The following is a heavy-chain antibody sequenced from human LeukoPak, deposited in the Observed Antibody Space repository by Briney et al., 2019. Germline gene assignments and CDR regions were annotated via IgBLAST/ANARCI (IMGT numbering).Heavy chain of an antibody. D-gene: IGHD3-16*02. CDR2: IWDGGSNK. CDR1: GFTFSSYG. J-gene: IGHJ4*02. CDR3: ARADLPDYVWGSYRPFDY. Sequence: PGRSLRLSCAASGFTFSSYGMHWVRQAPGKGLEWVAVIWDGGSNKYYADSVKGRFTISRDNSKNTLYLQMNSLRAEDTAVYYCARADLPDYVWGSYRPFDYWGQGTLVTVSS. V-gene: IGHV3-33*08.